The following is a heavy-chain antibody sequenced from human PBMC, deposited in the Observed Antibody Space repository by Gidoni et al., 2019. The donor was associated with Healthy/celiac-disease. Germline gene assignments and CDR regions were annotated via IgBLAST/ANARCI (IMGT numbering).Heavy chain of an antibody. CDR3: ARSPDILTGYITPVGMDV. CDR2: IYSGGST. V-gene: IGHV3-53*01. CDR1: GFTVSSNY. D-gene: IGHD3-9*01. J-gene: IGHJ6*02. Sequence: EVQLVESGGGLIQPGGSLRLSCAASGFTVSSNYMSWVRQAPGTGLEWVSVIYSGGSTYYADSVKGRFTISRDNSKNTLYLQMNSLRAEDTAVYYCARSPDILTGYITPVGMDVWGQGTTVTVSS.